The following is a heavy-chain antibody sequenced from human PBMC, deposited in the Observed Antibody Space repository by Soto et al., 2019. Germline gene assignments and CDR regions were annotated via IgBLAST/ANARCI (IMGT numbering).Heavy chain of an antibody. CDR1: GFTFSSYA. Sequence: GGSLRLSCAASGFTFSSYAMSWVRQAPGKGLEWVSAIRGSGGSTYYADSVKGRFTISRDDSKNTLYLQMNSLRAEDTAVYYCARDIDLGDIAVDPYFDYWGQGTLVTVSS. CDR3: ARDIDLGDIAVDPYFDY. V-gene: IGHV3-23*01. CDR2: IRGSGGST. J-gene: IGHJ4*02. D-gene: IGHD6-19*01.